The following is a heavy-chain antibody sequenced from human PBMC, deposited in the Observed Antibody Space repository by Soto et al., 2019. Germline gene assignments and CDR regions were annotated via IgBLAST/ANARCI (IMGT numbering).Heavy chain of an antibody. CDR2: IFYSGST. CDR3: ARHLVVAATTYNWFDL. D-gene: IGHD2-15*01. V-gene: IGHV4-39*01. CDR1: GGSISSSTYY. J-gene: IGHJ5*02. Sequence: QLQLQESGPGLVKPSETLSLTCTVSGGSISSSTYYWGWIRQLPGKGLEWIGSIFYSGSTYYNPSPRSRVTIYLDSSKNQFSLKLSSVTAADTAVYYCARHLVVAATTYNWFDLWGQGTLVTVSS.